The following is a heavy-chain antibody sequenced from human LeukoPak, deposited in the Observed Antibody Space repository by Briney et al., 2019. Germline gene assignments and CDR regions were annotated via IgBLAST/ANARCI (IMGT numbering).Heavy chain of an antibody. V-gene: IGHV3-48*01. CDR2: ISSSNSTI. CDR3: ARDAYGDYVPFDY. J-gene: IGHJ4*02. Sequence: GGSLRLSCAASGFTFRSYSMNWVRQAPGKGLEWVSYISSSNSTIYYADSVKGRFTISRANAKNSLYLQMYSLRAAATDVYYCARDAYGDYVPFDYWGQGTLVTVSS. CDR1: GFTFRSYS. D-gene: IGHD4-17*01.